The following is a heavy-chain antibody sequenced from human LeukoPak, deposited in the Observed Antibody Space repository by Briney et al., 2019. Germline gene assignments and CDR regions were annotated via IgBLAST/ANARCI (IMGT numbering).Heavy chain of an antibody. V-gene: IGHV3-64D*06. D-gene: IGHD5-18*01. Sequence: PGGSLRLSCAASGFTFSSYGMHWVRQAPGKGLEYVSAISSNGGSTYYADSVKGRFTISRDNSKNTLYLQMSSLRAEDTAVYYCVKDSAPGYSYGYFDYWGQGTLVTVSS. CDR2: ISSNGGST. CDR1: GFTFSSYG. CDR3: VKDSAPGYSYGYFDY. J-gene: IGHJ4*02.